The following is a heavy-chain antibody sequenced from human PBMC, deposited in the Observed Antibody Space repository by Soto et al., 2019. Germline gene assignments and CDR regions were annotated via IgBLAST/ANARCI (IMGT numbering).Heavy chain of an antibody. D-gene: IGHD6-13*01. Sequence: GGSLRLSCAASGFTFDDYAMHWVRQAPGKGLEWVSGISWNSGSIGYADSVKGRFTISRDSTKNSLYLQMNSLRAEDTALYYCAKDSRGYSSTLMDVWGKGTTVTVSS. CDR1: GFTFDDYA. CDR3: AKDSRGYSSTLMDV. J-gene: IGHJ6*03. V-gene: IGHV3-9*01. CDR2: ISWNSGSI.